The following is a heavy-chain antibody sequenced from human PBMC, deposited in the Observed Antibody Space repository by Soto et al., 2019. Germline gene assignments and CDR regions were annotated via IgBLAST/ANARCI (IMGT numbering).Heavy chain of an antibody. CDR2: IKQDGSEK. Sequence: GSLRLPWSASWFTFSSYWMSWVRQAPGKGLEWVANIKQDGSEKHYVDSVRGRFTNTTDNAKNTLYLQMNSLRAEDKAVYYCARDIQVFHYWGQGTLVTVSS. J-gene: IGHJ4*02. CDR1: WFTFSSYW. V-gene: IGHV3-7*01. D-gene: IGHD2-21*01. CDR3: ARDIQVFHY.